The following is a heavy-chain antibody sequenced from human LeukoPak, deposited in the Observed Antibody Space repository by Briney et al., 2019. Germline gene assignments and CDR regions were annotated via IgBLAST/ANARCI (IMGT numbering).Heavy chain of an antibody. CDR2: SSGSGGRT. CDR1: GFTFSSYA. D-gene: IGHD2-15*01. V-gene: IGHV3-23*01. Sequence: PGGSLRLSCAASGFTFSSYAMSWVRQAPGKGLEWVSGSSGSGGRTYYADSVKGRFTISRDNSKNTLYLQMNSLRAEDTAVYYCARDPNCSGGSCYELVGYWGQGTLVTVSS. CDR3: ARDPNCSGGSCYELVGY. J-gene: IGHJ4*02.